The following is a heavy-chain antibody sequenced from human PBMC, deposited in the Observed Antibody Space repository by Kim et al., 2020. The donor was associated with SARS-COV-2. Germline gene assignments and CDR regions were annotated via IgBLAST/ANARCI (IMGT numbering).Heavy chain of an antibody. CDR3: ARVECTNGVCPFDP. J-gene: IGHJ5*02. D-gene: IGHD2-8*01. Sequence: AQKFQGRVTMTADESTSTAYMELSSLRSEDTAVYYCARVECTNGVCPFDPWGQGTLVTVSS. V-gene: IGHV1-69*01.